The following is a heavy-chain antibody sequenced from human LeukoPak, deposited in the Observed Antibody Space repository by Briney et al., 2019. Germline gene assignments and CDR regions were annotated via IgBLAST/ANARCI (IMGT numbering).Heavy chain of an antibody. D-gene: IGHD5-18*01. J-gene: IGHJ4*02. V-gene: IGHV3-21*01. CDR2: IRSSTTYI. CDR1: EFSFSTYS. CDR3: ARAQGGYSYGGNFDY. Sequence: GGSLRLSCAASEFSFSTYSMNWVRQDPGKGMEGVSSIRSSTTYIYYADSLRGRFTISRDNAKNSLYLQMNSLRDEDTAVYYCARAQGGYSYGGNFDYWGQGTLVTVSS.